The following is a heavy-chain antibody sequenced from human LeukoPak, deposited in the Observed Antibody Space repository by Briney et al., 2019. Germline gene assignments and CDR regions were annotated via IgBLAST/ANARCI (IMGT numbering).Heavy chain of an antibody. Sequence: PSETLSLTCAVSGGSISSGGYSWSWIRQPPGKGLEWIGYIYHSGSTYYNPSLKSRVTISADRSKNQFSLKLSSVTAADTAVYYCARAAAAAGPIKPKKSISLRYNWFDPWGQGTLVTVSS. CDR2: IYHSGST. CDR3: ARAAAAAGPIKPKKSISLRYNWFDP. V-gene: IGHV4-30-2*01. D-gene: IGHD6-13*01. CDR1: GGSISSGGYS. J-gene: IGHJ5*02.